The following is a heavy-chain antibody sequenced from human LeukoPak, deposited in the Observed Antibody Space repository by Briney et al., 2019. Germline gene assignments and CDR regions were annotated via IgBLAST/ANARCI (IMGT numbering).Heavy chain of an antibody. CDR2: ISAYNGNT. Sequence: ASVKVSCKASGYTFTSYGISWVRQAPGQGLEWMGWISAYNGNTNYAQKVQGRVTMATDTSTSTAYMELRSLTSDDTAVYYCARETSSRFFDYWGQGTLLTVSS. V-gene: IGHV1-18*01. CDR1: GYTFTSYG. J-gene: IGHJ4*02. CDR3: ARETSSRFFDY.